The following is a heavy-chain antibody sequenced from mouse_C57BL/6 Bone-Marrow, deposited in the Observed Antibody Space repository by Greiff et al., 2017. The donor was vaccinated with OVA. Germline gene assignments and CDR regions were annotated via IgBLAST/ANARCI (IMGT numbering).Heavy chain of an antibody. Sequence: VQLQQSGPELVKPGASVKMSCKASGYTFTDYNMHWVKQSHGKSLEWIGYINPNNGGTSYNQKFKGKATLTVNKSSSKAYMELRSLTSEDSAVYYWARKEDDYSLCDYWGQGTTLTVSS. J-gene: IGHJ2*01. CDR2: INPNNGGT. CDR1: GYTFTDYN. D-gene: IGHD2-4*01. CDR3: ARKEDDYSLCDY. V-gene: IGHV1-22*01.